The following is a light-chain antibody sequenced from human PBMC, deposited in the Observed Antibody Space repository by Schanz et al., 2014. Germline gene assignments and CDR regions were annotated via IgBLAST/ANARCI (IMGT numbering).Light chain of an antibody. J-gene: IGLJ3*02. CDR1: TSDVGGYNY. V-gene: IGLV2-11*01. CDR2: DVS. CDR3: SSYARSYTRL. Sequence: QSALTQPASVSGSPGQSITISCTGTTSDVGGYNYVSWYQQHPGKAPKLMIYDVSSRPSGVPDRFSGSKSGNTASLTISGLQVEDEGDYYCSSYARSYTRLFGGGTKLTVL.